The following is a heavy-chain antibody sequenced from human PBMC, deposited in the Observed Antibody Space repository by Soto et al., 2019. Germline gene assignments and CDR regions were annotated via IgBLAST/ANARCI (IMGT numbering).Heavy chain of an antibody. CDR1: GFTCSNDW. CDR3: TTGGELYLDY. J-gene: IGHJ4*02. D-gene: IGHD1-1*01. Sequence: EVQLVESGGGLVKPGGSLRLSCAASGFTCSNDWMSWVRQAPGKGLEWDGRIKSKTDGGTTDYAAPVKGRFTISRDDSKRTQYLQMNSLKIEYATVYYCTTGGELYLDYWGQGSLVTV. V-gene: IGHV3-15*01. CDR2: IKSKTDGGTT.